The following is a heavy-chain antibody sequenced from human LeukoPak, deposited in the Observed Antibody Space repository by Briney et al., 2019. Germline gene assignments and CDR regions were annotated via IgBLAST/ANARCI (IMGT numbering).Heavy chain of an antibody. CDR3: AREELVVVAATANFDY. V-gene: IGHV1-3*03. CDR2: INAANGNT. D-gene: IGHD2-15*01. J-gene: IGHJ4*02. Sequence: GASVKVSCKASGYTFTNYAIHWVRQAPGQGLEWMGWINAANGNTKYSQEFQDRVNITRDMSTSTVYMELSSLRSEDTAVYYCAREELVVVAATANFDYWGQGTLVTVSS. CDR1: GYTFTNYA.